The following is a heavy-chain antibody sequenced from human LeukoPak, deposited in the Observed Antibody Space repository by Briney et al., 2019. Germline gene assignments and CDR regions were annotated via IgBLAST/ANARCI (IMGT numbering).Heavy chain of an antibody. CDR2: ISYDGSNK. V-gene: IGHV3-30-3*01. CDR3: ARGRGGDRADFDY. Sequence: GGSLRLSCAASGFTFSSYAMHWVRQAPGKGLEWVAVISYDGSNKYYADSVKGRFTISRDNSKNTLYLQMNSLRAEDTAVYYCARGRGGDRADFDYWGQGTLVTVSS. CDR1: GFTFSSYA. D-gene: IGHD2-21*02. J-gene: IGHJ4*02.